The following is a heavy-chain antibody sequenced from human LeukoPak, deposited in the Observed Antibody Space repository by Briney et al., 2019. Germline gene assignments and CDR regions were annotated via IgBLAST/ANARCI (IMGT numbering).Heavy chain of an antibody. Sequence: SGGSLRLSCAASGFTFSSYSMNWVRQAPGKGLEWVSSISSSSSYIYYADSVKGRFTIPRDNAKNSLYLQMNSLRAEDTAVYYCARQDYDFWSGPNKNWFDPWGQGTLVTVSS. D-gene: IGHD3-3*01. V-gene: IGHV3-21*01. CDR3: ARQDYDFWSGPNKNWFDP. CDR2: ISSSSSYI. J-gene: IGHJ5*02. CDR1: GFTFSSYS.